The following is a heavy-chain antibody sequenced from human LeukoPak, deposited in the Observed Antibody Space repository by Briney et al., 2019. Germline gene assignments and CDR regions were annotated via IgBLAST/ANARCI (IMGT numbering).Heavy chain of an antibody. CDR3: ARAVEDFYYYMDV. V-gene: IGHV4-34*01. CDR2: INHSGST. D-gene: IGHD6-19*01. CDR1: GGSFSGYY. J-gene: IGHJ6*03. Sequence: SETLSLTCAVYGGSFSGYYWSWIRQPPGKGLEWIGEINHSGSTNYNPSLKSRVTILLDTSKKQFSLKLRSVTAADTAVYYCARAVEDFYYYMDVWGKGTTVTVSS.